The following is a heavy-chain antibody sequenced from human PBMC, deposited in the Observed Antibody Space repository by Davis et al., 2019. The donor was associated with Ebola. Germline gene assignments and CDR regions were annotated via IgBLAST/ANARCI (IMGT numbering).Heavy chain of an antibody. CDR3: ARGPREESDWFDP. Sequence: ASVKVSCKASGYTFTSYGISWVRQAPGQGLEWMGWMNPNSGNTGYAQKFQGRVTMTRNTSISTAYMELSSLRSEDTAVYYCARGPREESDWFDPWGQGTLVTVSS. CDR2: MNPNSGNT. J-gene: IGHJ5*02. CDR1: GYTFTSYG. D-gene: IGHD1-26*01. V-gene: IGHV1-8*02.